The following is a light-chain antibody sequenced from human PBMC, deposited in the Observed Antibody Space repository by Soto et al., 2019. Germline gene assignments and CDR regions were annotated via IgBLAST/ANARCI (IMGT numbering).Light chain of an antibody. V-gene: IGKV3-15*01. CDR3: QQYNNWPPIT. J-gene: IGKJ5*01. CDR1: QGIGDT. Sequence: EVVMTQSPSTLAVSPGEGVPLSCRASQGIGDTLAWYQHKTGQTPRLLISTRATGVPARFSGSRSGPEFTLTISSLQYEDFAAYYCQQYNNWPPITFGQGTRLEIK.